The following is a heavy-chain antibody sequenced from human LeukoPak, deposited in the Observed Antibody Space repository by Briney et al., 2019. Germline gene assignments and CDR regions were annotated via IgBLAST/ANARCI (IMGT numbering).Heavy chain of an antibody. Sequence: SETLSLTYTVSGGSISSYYWSWIRQPPGKGLEWIGYIYYSGSTNHNPSLKSRVTISVDTSKNQFSLKLSSVTAADTAVYYCARGGVLLKAFDIWGQGTMVTVSS. V-gene: IGHV4-59*01. CDR3: ARGGVLLKAFDI. CDR2: IYYSGST. D-gene: IGHD3-10*01. J-gene: IGHJ3*02. CDR1: GGSISSYY.